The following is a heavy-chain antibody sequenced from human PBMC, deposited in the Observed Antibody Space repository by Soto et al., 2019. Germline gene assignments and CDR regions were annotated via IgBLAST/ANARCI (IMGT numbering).Heavy chain of an antibody. CDR3: ASSDCSSTSCYGDYYYYMDV. J-gene: IGHJ6*03. D-gene: IGHD2-2*01. Sequence: GGSLRLSCAASGFTFSDYYMSWIRQAPGKGLEWVSYISSSGSTIYYADSVKGRFTTSRDNAKNSLYRQMKSLGAEDTAVYYCASSDCSSTSCYGDYYYYMDVWGKGTTVTVSS. V-gene: IGHV3-11*01. CDR1: GFTFSDYY. CDR2: ISSSGSTI.